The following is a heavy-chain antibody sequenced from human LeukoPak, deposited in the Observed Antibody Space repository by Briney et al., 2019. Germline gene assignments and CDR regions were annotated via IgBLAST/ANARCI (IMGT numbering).Heavy chain of an antibody. CDR1: GGSTSSYY. J-gene: IGHJ5*02. Sequence: SETLSLTCAVSGGSTSSYYWSWIRQPPGKGLEWIGYVYHSGSTNYNPSLKSRVTISVDTSKNQFSLNLNSVTAADTAVYYCAREGTSGTHLNWFDPWGQGTLVTVSS. CDR3: AREGTSGTHLNWFDP. D-gene: IGHD1-1*01. V-gene: IGHV4-59*12. CDR2: VYHSGST.